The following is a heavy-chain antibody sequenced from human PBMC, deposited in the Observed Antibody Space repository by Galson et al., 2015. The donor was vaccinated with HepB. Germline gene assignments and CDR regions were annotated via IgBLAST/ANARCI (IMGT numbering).Heavy chain of an antibody. Sequence: SLRLSCAASGFTFSSYSMNWVRQAPGKGLEWVSYISSSSSTIYYADSVKGRFTISRDNAKNSLYLQMNSLRAEDTAVYYCARDRYGDYAIRGVYWGQGTLVTVSS. CDR1: GFTFSSYS. D-gene: IGHD4-17*01. CDR2: ISSSSSTI. V-gene: IGHV3-48*01. CDR3: ARDRYGDYAIRGVY. J-gene: IGHJ4*02.